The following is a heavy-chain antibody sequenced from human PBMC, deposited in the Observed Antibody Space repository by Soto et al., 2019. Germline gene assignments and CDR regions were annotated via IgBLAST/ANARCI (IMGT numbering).Heavy chain of an antibody. CDR1: GYSFTSYW. J-gene: IGHJ6*02. V-gene: IGHV5-51*01. Sequence: PGESLKISCKGSGYSFTSYWINWVRQMPGKGLEWMGIIYPGDSDTRYSPSFQGQVTISADKSTSTAYLQWRSLKASDTAMYYCARHHGSPGSYFGMDVWGQGTTVTVSS. D-gene: IGHD6-13*01. CDR3: ARHHGSPGSYFGMDV. CDR2: IYPGDSDT.